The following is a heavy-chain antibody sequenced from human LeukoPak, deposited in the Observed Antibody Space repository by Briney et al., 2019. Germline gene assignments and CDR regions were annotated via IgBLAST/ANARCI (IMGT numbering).Heavy chain of an antibody. Sequence: GGSLRLSCAASGFNFSNSWMHWVRHAPGKGVMWVSRISSDGSSTIYADSVKGRFTISRDNAKNTLYLPMNSLRAEDTADYYCARSPPDNWGQGTLVTVSS. CDR2: ISSDGSST. CDR3: ARSPPDN. J-gene: IGHJ4*02. CDR1: GFNFSNSW. V-gene: IGHV3-74*01.